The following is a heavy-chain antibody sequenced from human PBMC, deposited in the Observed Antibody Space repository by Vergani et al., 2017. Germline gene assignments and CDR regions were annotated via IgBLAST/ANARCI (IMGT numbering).Heavy chain of an antibody. D-gene: IGHD3-10*01. V-gene: IGHV3-23*01. CDR1: GFTFDTYT. CDR3: TTAWGVYYLHGEYFQY. Sequence: EVQLLESGGGLVQPGGSRRLSCAGAGFTFDTYTMAYVRQAPGKGLEWVATLSSGGGDIFYADSVKGRFTISRDNSKNTLVLQMNSLKDEDTAVYYCTTAWGVYYLHGEYFQYWGRGTL. CDR2: LSSGGGDI. J-gene: IGHJ1*01.